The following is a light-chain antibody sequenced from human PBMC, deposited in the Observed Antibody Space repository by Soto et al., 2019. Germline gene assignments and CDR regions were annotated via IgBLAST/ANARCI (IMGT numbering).Light chain of an antibody. J-gene: IGKJ5*01. V-gene: IGKV3-15*01. Sequence: EIVMTQSPATLSVSPGERATLSCRASQSVSSNLAWYQQKPGQAPRLLIYGASTRATGIPARFSGSGSGTEFTLTISSLQSEDLAVFYGKRYTSSPPRISFGQGTRLEIK. CDR2: GAS. CDR1: QSVSSN. CDR3: KRYTSSPPRIS.